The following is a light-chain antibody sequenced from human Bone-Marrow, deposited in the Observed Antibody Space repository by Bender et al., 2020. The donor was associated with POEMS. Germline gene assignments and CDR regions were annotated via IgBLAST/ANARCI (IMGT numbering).Light chain of an antibody. CDR2: QDN. CDR1: NLEDKY. J-gene: IGLJ3*02. CDR3: QSAASSSSPWV. Sequence: SYELTQPPSVSVSPGQTASIACSGDNLEDKYTYWYRQKPGQSPVLVIFQDNRRPSGIPERFAASTSGTTVTLTITGVQAEDEADYYCQSAASSSSPWVFGGGTKLTVL. V-gene: IGLV3-25*03.